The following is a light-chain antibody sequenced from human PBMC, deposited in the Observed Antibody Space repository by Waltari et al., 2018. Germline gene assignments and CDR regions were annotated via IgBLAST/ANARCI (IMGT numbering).Light chain of an antibody. J-gene: IGLJ2*01. CDR2: YDS. V-gene: IGLV3-21*04. CDR3: LVWHSTIDHQGV. Sequence: SYVVTQSPSVSVAPGGTARITWGGYNIGSKSVHWFQQRPGQAPVLVISYDSDRPSGIPERFSGSNSGNTATLTISWVEAEDEADYYCLVWHSTIDHQGVFGGGTKLTVL. CDR1: NIGSKS.